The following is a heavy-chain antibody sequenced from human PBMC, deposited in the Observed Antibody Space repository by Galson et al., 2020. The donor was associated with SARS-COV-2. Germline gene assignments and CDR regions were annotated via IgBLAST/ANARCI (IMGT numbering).Heavy chain of an antibody. CDR3: AREPTYGYSSGWYKVDDY. CDR2: INHSGST. Sequence: SETLSLTCAVYGGSFSGYYWSWIRQPPGKGLEWIGEINHSGSTNYNPSLKSRVTISVDTSKNQFSLKLSSVTAADTAVYYCAREPTYGYSSGWYKVDDYWGQGTLVTVSS. D-gene: IGHD6-19*01. J-gene: IGHJ4*02. V-gene: IGHV4-34*01. CDR1: GGSFSGYY.